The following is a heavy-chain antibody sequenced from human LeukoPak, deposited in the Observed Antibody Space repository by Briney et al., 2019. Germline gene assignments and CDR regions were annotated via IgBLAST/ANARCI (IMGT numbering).Heavy chain of an antibody. Sequence: GGSLRLSCAVSGFTFSSYAMNWVRQAPGKGLEWVSRISGSGAGTYYADSVKGRFTISRDNAQNSLYLQMHSLRAEDTAVYYCPRGHGESSPGIDPWGQGTLVTVSS. V-gene: IGHV3-23*01. J-gene: IGHJ5*01. CDR1: GFTFSSYA. D-gene: IGHD4-17*01. CDR3: PRGHGESSPGIDP. CDR2: ISGSGAGT.